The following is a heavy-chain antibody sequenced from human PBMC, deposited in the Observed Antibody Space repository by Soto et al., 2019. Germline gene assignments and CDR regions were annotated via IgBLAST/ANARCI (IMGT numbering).Heavy chain of an antibody. CDR3: ASIAAPGTTHFDF. CDR2: IYYSGNT. Sequence: SETLSLTCTVSGGSRGSSSYYWGWISQSPGKGLEWIGNIYYSGNTFYNPSLKSRVTISVDTSKNQCYLHLSSVTAADTSIFYCASIAAPGTTHFDFWGQGTLVTVSS. D-gene: IGHD6-13*01. J-gene: IGHJ4*02. V-gene: IGHV4-39*01. CDR1: GGSRGSSSYY.